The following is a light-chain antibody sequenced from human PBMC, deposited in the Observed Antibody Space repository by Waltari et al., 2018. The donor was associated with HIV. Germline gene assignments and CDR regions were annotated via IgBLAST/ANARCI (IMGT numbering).Light chain of an antibody. J-gene: IGLJ3*02. CDR2: RNT. CDR3: SAWDDSLYSRV. Sequence: FLARPPSPSGTPGQTFTIFCFGTGPNVGNNYFYGYQHRPGTAPKLLIYRNTQRPSGVPDRFFGSKSGTSASPAISGLRSEDEADYYCSAWDDSLYSRVFGGGTKLTVL. CDR1: GPNVGNNY. V-gene: IGLV1-47*01.